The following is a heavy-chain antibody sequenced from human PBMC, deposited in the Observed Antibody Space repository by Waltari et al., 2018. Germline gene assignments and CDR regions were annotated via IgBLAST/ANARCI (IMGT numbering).Heavy chain of an antibody. J-gene: IGHJ4*02. CDR2: INPSGGST. D-gene: IGHD1-26*01. CDR3: ARDGWELREYDY. V-gene: IGHV1-46*01. CDR1: GYTFTSYY. Sequence: QVQLVQSGAEVKKPGASVKVSCKASGYTFTSYYMHWVRQAPGQGLEWMGIINPSGGSTSYAQKFQGRVTMTRDTYTSTVYMELSSLRSEDTAVYYCARDGWELREYDYWGQGTLVTVSS.